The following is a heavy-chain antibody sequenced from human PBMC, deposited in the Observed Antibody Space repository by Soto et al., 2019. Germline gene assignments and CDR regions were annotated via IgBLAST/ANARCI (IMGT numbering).Heavy chain of an antibody. CDR2: IYYSGSP. D-gene: IGHD2-2*01. J-gene: IGHJ5*02. CDR1: GGSISGGYY. V-gene: IGHV4-31*03. CDR3: AGIVVVPPTMGWFDP. Sequence: SETLSLTCTVSGGSISGGYYWSWIRQHPGKGLEWIGYIYYSGSPYYNPSLKSRVTISVDTSKNQFSLKLSSVTAADTAVYYCAGIVVVPPTMGWFDPWGQGTLVTVSS.